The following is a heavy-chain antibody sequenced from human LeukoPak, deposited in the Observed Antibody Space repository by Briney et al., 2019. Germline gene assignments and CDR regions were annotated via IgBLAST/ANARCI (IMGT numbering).Heavy chain of an antibody. J-gene: IGHJ4*02. CDR3: ARGVLVFVGERNAD. CDR2: ISANNGTT. D-gene: IGHD1-1*01. V-gene: IGHV1-18*01. CDR1: AYTFRSRG. Sequence: ASVKVSCKASAYTFRSRGVTWVRQAPGQGLEWMGWISANNGTTNYAQKFQGRVTMVTDRSTDTAYMELRSLKYDDTAVYYCARGVLVFVGERNADWGQGNLVNVSS.